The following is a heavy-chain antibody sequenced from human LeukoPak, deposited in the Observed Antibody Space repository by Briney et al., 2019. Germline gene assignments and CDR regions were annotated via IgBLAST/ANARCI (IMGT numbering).Heavy chain of an antibody. V-gene: IGHV3-30*18. Sequence: PGGFLRLSCAASGFTFSSYGMHWVRQAPGKGLEWVAVISYDGSNKYYADSVKGRFTISRDNSKNTLYLQMNSLRAEDTAVYYCAKAGLWFGEWSFWGQGTLVTVSS. D-gene: IGHD3-10*01. CDR1: GFTFSSYG. CDR2: ISYDGSNK. J-gene: IGHJ4*02. CDR3: AKAGLWFGEWSF.